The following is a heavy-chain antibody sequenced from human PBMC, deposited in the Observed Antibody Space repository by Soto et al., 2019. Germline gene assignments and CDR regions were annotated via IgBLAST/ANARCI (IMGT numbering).Heavy chain of an antibody. CDR1: GGSISSSSYY. J-gene: IGHJ6*02. CDR3: ARGDYGDYPSQNYGMDV. Sequence: QLQLQESGPGLVKPSETLSLTCTVSGGSISSSSYYWGWIRQPPGKGLEWIGSIYYSGSTYYNPSLQTRVTISVDTPKTLCSLKLSSVTAADTAVYYCARGDYGDYPSQNYGMDVWGQGTTVTVSS. CDR2: IYYSGST. V-gene: IGHV4-39*01. D-gene: IGHD4-17*01.